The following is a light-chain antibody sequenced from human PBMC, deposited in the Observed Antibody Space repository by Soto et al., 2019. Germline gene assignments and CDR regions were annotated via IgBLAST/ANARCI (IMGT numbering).Light chain of an antibody. CDR2: WAS. Sequence: DIVMNQTRDSLAVSMGERATINCKSSQSVLYSSNNKNYLAWYQQKPGQPPKMLIYWASTRESGVPDRFSGSGYGTDFTLTISSLQAEDVAVYYCQQYYSTPLSTFGQGTKLEIK. J-gene: IGKJ2*01. V-gene: IGKV4-1*01. CDR3: QQYYSTPLST. CDR1: QSVLYSSNNKNY.